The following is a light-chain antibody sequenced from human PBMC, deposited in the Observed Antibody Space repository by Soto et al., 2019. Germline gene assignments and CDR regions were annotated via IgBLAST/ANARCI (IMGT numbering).Light chain of an antibody. J-gene: IGLJ2*01. CDR1: SSDVGGYNY. CDR3: SSYAGRNNLV. CDR2: EVS. Sequence: QSVLTPPPSASGSPGQSVTISCAGTSSDVGGYNYVAWYQQHPGKAPKLIISEVSKRPSGVPDRFSGSKSGNTASLTVSGLQPEDEAEYYCSSYAGRNNLVFGGGTKLTVL. V-gene: IGLV2-8*01.